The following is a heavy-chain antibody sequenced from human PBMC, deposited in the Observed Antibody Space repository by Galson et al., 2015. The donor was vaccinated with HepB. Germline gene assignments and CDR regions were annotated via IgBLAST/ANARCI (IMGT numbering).Heavy chain of an antibody. CDR1: GGTFSSYA. CDR3: AREVRHYDYALWEDMPGLNWFDP. V-gene: IGHV1-69*13. Sequence: QSGAEVKKPGASVKVSCTASGGTFSSYAISWVRQAPGQGLEWMGGIIPIFGTANYAQKFQGRVTITADESTSTAYIELSSLRSEDTAVYYCAREVRHYDYALWEDMPGLNWFDPWGQGTLVTVSS. J-gene: IGHJ5*02. CDR2: IIPIFGTA. D-gene: IGHD3-16*01.